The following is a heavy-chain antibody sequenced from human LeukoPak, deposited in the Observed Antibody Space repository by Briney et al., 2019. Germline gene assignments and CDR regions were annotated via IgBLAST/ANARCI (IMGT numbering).Heavy chain of an antibody. Sequence: GGSLRLSCAASGFTFDDYAMHWVRQAPGKGLEWVSGISWNSGSIGYADSVKGRFTISRDNAKNSLYLQMNSLRAEDTALYYCAKDRAYCTNGVCHYYYYYGMDVWGQGTTVTVSS. D-gene: IGHD2-8*01. V-gene: IGHV3-9*01. CDR1: GFTFDDYA. CDR2: ISWNSGSI. CDR3: AKDRAYCTNGVCHYYYYYGMDV. J-gene: IGHJ6*02.